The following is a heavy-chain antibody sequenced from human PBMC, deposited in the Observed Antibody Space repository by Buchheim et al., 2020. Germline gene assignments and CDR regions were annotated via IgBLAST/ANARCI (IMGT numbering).Heavy chain of an antibody. V-gene: IGHV3-23*01. J-gene: IGHJ4*02. D-gene: IGHD6-13*01. CDR2: IDNSGETT. Sequence: EVHLMESGGGLAQPGGSLRLSCAASGFTFSTYAMNWVRQAPGKGLEWVSSIDNSGETTYYAESVKGRFTISRDNSKNTLYLQMNSLRAGDTAVYYCAKDTAAAVKIYYFDFWGQGTL. CDR3: AKDTAAAVKIYYFDF. CDR1: GFTFSTYA.